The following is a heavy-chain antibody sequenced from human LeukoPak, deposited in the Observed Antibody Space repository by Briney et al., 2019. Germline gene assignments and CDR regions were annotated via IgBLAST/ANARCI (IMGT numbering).Heavy chain of an antibody. J-gene: IGHJ5*02. CDR2: IKIKSDGGTA. D-gene: IGHD1-14*01. Sequence: GGSLRLSCVVSGFPFTNAWMSWVRQAPRKGLEWLGRIKIKSDGGTADYPAPVHGRFIISRDDSKNTLYLQMNSLKTEDTAVYYCTTDPMYRHPATLPEPWGEGTLVTVSS. CDR3: TTDPMYRHPATLPEP. V-gene: IGHV3-15*01. CDR1: GFPFTNAW.